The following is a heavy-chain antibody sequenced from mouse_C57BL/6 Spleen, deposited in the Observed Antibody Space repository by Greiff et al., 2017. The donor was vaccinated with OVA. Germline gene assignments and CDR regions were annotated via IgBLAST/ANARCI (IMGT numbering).Heavy chain of an antibody. CDR1: GYTFTSYW. V-gene: IGHV1-69*01. CDR2: IDPSDSYT. CDR3: ARSGYYGNYVDYFDY. Sequence: VQLQQPGAELVMPGASVKLSCKASGYTFTSYWMHWVKQRPGQGLEWIGEIDPSDSYTNYNQKFKGKSTLTVDKSSSTAYMQLSSLTSEDSAVYYCARSGYYGNYVDYFDYWGQGTTLTVSS. D-gene: IGHD2-1*01. J-gene: IGHJ2*01.